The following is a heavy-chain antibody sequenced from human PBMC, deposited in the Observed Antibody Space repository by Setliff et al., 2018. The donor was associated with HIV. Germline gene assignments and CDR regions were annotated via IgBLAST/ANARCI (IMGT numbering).Heavy chain of an antibody. CDR2: VYSNGNT. Sequence: SETLSLTCTVSGGSISGHYWSWIRQTPGKGLEWIGYVYSNGNTDYNPSLKSRVTISVDTSKNQFSLRLSSVTAADTAVYYCARGRSCSSSSCYLVYYYYYGMDVWGHGSTVTVSS. J-gene: IGHJ6*02. D-gene: IGHD2-2*01. CDR1: GGSISGHY. V-gene: IGHV4-59*11. CDR3: ARGRSCSSSSCYLVYYYYYGMDV.